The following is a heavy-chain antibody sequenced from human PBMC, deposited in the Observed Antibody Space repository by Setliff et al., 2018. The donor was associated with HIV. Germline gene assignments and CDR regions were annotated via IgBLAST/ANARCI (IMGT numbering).Heavy chain of an antibody. CDR2: INHSGST. Sequence: SETLSLTCAVYGGSFSGYYWSWIRQPPGKGLEWIGEINHSGSTNYNPSLKSRVTISVDTSKNQFSLKLSSVTAADTAVYYCARDRYTWNYGKNYMDVCVKGTTVPVSS. CDR3: ARDRYTWNYGKNYMDV. CDR1: GGSFSGYY. V-gene: IGHV4-34*01. J-gene: IGHJ6*03. D-gene: IGHD1-7*01.